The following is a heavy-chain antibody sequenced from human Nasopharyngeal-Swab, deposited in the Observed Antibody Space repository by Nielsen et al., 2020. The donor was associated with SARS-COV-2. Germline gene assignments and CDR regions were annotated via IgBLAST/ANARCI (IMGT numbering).Heavy chain of an antibody. D-gene: IGHD3-10*01. CDR2: IYYSGST. J-gene: IGHJ6*03. CDR1: GGSISSSSYY. CDR3: ARERGRGGIWNYYYYMDV. Sequence: SETLSLTCTVSGGSISSSSYYWGWIRQPPGKGLEWIGSIYYSGSTYYNPSLKSRVPISVDTSKNQFSLKLSSVTAADTAVYYCARERGRGGIWNYYYYMDVWGKGTTVTVSS. V-gene: IGHV4-39*07.